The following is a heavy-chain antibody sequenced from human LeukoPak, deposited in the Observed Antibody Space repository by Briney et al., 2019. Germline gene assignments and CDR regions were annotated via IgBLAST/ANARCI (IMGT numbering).Heavy chain of an antibody. CDR3: AKEGVLRYFDWLLSNYYYYGMDV. CDR1: GYTFTSYD. V-gene: IGHV1-8*01. Sequence: GASVKVSCKASGYTFTSYDINWVRQATGQGLEWMGWINPNSGNTGYAQKFQGRVTMTRNTSISTAYMELSSLRSEDTAVYYCAKEGVLRYFDWLLSNYYYYGMDVWGQGTTVTVSS. D-gene: IGHD3-9*01. CDR2: INPNSGNT. J-gene: IGHJ6*02.